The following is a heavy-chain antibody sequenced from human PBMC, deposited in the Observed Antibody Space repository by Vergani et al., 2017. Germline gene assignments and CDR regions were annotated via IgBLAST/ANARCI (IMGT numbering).Heavy chain of an antibody. CDR3: ARLIVVVPAARHIPIVAFDI. D-gene: IGHD2-2*01. CDR2: INHSGST. V-gene: IGHV4-34*01. J-gene: IGHJ3*02. Sequence: QVQLQQWGAGLLKPSETLSLTCAVYCGSFSGYYWSWIRQPPGKGLEWIGEINHSGSTNYNPSLKSRVTISVDTSKNQFSLKLSSVTAADTAVYYCARLIVVVPAARHIPIVAFDIWGQGTMVTVSS. CDR1: CGSFSGYY.